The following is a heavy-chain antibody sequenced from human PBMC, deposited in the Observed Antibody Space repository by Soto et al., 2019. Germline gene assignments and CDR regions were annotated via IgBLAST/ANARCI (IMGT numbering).Heavy chain of an antibody. V-gene: IGHV4-39*01. CDR2: IYYSGST. CDR1: GGSISSISYY. D-gene: IGHD3-3*01. CDR3: ARNVASYDFWSGYVRANNNWFDP. J-gene: IGHJ5*02. Sequence: SETLSLTCTVSGGSISSISYYCGWIRQPPGKGLEWIGSIYYSGSTYYNPSLKSLVTISVDTSKNQSSLKLSSVTAADTAVYYCARNVASYDFWSGYVRANNNWFDPWGQGTLVTVSS.